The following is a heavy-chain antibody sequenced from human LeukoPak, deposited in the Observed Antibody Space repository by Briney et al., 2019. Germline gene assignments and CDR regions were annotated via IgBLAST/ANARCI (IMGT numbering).Heavy chain of an antibody. V-gene: IGHV3-53*01. CDR3: ARLSSGWSLDY. CDR2: IYSGGST. J-gene: IGHJ4*02. CDR1: GFTVSSNY. D-gene: IGHD6-19*01. Sequence: GGSLRLSCAASGFTVSSNYMSWVRQVPGKGLEWVSVIYSGGSTYYADSVKGRFTISRDNSKNTLYLQMNSLRAEDTAVYYCARLSSGWSLDYWGQGTLVTVSS.